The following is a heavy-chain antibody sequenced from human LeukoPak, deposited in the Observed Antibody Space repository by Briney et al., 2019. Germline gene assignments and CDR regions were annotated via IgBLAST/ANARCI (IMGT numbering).Heavy chain of an antibody. CDR3: AKDQYGGNPQYYFDY. V-gene: IGHV3-23*01. J-gene: IGHJ4*02. D-gene: IGHD4-23*01. CDR1: GXTFSSYA. CDR2: ISGSGGNT. Sequence: GSLRLSFAASGXTFSSYAMSWVRQAPGKGLDWVSAISGSGGNTYYADSVKGRFTISRDNSKNTLYLQMNSLRAEDTAVYYCAKDQYGGNPQYYFDYWGQGTLVTVSS.